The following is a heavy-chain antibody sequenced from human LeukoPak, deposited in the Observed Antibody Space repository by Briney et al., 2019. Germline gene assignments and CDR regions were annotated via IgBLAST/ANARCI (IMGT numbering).Heavy chain of an antibody. CDR1: GFTFSSYS. CDR2: ISSTSSYI. D-gene: IGHD1-1*01. Sequence: GGSLRLSCAASGFTFSSYSMNWVRQAPGKGLEWVSSISSTSSYIYYADSVKGRFTISRDNSKNTLYLQMNSLRAEDTAVYYCAKDRWTEVDAFDIWGQGTMVTVSS. J-gene: IGHJ3*02. CDR3: AKDRWTEVDAFDI. V-gene: IGHV3-21*04.